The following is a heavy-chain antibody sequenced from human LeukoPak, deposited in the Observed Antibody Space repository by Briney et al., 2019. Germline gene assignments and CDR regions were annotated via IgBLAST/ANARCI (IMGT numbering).Heavy chain of an antibody. CDR1: GGSISSYY. Sequence: SETLSLTCTVSGGSISSYYWSWIRQPPGKGLEWIGYIYYSGSTNYNPSLKSRVTISVETSKNEFSLKLRSVTAADTAFYYCARDSEVIVAEGNWFDPWGQGTLVTVSS. D-gene: IGHD6-13*01. V-gene: IGHV4-59*12. J-gene: IGHJ5*02. CDR3: ARDSEVIVAEGNWFDP. CDR2: IYYSGST.